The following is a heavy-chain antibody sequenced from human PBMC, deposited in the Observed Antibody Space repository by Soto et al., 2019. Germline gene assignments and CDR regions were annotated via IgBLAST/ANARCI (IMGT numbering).Heavy chain of an antibody. J-gene: IGHJ4*02. V-gene: IGHV3-23*01. Sequence: EVQLLESGGGSVQPGGSLRLSCAASGFTFSSYAMSWVRQASGKGLDWVSAISASGGGADYSVSVKGRFTISRDNSKNTLYLQMNSLRVEDTVVYYCVKERGIVGDAHWGQGTLVTVSS. CDR1: GFTFSSYA. CDR3: VKERGIVGDAH. D-gene: IGHD1-26*01. CDR2: ISASGGGA.